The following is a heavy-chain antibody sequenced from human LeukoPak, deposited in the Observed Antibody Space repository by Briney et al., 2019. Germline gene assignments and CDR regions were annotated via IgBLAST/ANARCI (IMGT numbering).Heavy chain of an antibody. CDR2: ISSTTDYK. J-gene: IGHJ4*02. CDR1: GFTFSAYY. Sequence: GGSLRLSCAASGFTFSAYYMNWVRQAPGKGLEWVSCISSTTDYKVYEDSLKGRFTISRDNAKNSLYLQMNSLRAEDTAVYYCARAKNIKMTTILDYWGQGTLVTVSS. D-gene: IGHD5-24*01. CDR3: ARAKNIKMTTILDY. V-gene: IGHV3-21*01.